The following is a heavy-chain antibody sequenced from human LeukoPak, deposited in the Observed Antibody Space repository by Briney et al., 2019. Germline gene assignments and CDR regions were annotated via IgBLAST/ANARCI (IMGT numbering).Heavy chain of an antibody. J-gene: IGHJ4*02. CDR2: IYYSGST. CDR3: AKTDLPYYYGSGTT. V-gene: IGHV4-59*01. D-gene: IGHD3-10*01. Sequence: SETLSLTCTVSGGSIGSYYWSWIRQPPGKGLEWIGYIYYSGSTNYNPSLKSRVTISIDTSKNQFSLKPSSVSAADTAVYYCAKTDLPYYYGSGTTWGQGTLVTVSS. CDR1: GGSIGSYY.